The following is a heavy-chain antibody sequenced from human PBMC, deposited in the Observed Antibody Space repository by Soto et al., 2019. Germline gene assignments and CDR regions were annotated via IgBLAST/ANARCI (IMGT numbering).Heavy chain of an antibody. CDR1: GGSISSYY. D-gene: IGHD4-17*01. J-gene: IGHJ4*02. CDR3: ASGGPYGDYSFDY. Sequence: PSETLSLTCTVSGGSISSYYWSWIRQPPGKGLEWIGYIYYSGSTNYNPSLKSRVTISVDTSKNQFSLKLSSVTAADTAVYYCASGGPYGDYSFDYWGQGTLVTVSS. CDR2: IYYSGST. V-gene: IGHV4-59*01.